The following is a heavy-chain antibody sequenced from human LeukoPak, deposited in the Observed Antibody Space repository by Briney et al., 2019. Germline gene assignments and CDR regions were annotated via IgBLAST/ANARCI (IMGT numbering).Heavy chain of an antibody. J-gene: IGHJ4*02. CDR2: SYYSGST. CDR1: AGSIISDY. V-gene: IGHV4-59*08. CDR3: ARGSQVGRAAAAFDY. D-gene: IGHD6-13*01. Sequence: SETLSLTCTVPAGSIISDYWGWIQQHPGRGRGCIGYSYYSGSTNYNPSLKSRGTILVDTSNNQFSLRLTSVTAADTAVYNCARGSQVGRAAAAFDYWGQGALVTVSS.